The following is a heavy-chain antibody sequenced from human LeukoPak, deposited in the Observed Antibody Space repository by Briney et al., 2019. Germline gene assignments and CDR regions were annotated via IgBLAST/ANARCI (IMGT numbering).Heavy chain of an antibody. V-gene: IGHV3-33*01. J-gene: IGHJ4*02. CDR1: GFTFGGYG. Sequence: GESLKISCAGSGFTFGGYGMHWFRQTPGKGLEWVAVIAYDGSRAFYADSVKGRFTISRDNSKNTMSVQMDDLRAEDTAVYYCTRYNSDHFDYWGQGTLVTVSS. CDR2: IAYDGSRA. D-gene: IGHD6-19*01. CDR3: TRYNSDHFDY.